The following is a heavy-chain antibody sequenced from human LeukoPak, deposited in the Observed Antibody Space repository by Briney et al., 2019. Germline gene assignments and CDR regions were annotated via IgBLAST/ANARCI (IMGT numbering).Heavy chain of an antibody. V-gene: IGHV4-59*12. J-gene: IGHJ2*01. CDR1: GGSISSYY. D-gene: IGHD3-22*01. CDR2: IYYSGST. Sequence: SETLSLTCTVSGGSISSYYWSWIRQPPGKGLEWIGYIYYSGSTNYNPSLKSRVTISVDTSKNQFSLKLSSVTAADTAVYYCARGDGYYDSSGPDLWGRGTLVTVSS. CDR3: ARGDGYYDSSGPDL.